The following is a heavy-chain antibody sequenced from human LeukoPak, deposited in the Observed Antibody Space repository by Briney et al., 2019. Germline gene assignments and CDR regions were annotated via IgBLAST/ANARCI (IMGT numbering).Heavy chain of an antibody. V-gene: IGHV3-9*01. CDR3: AKGYYDSSGYYDY. CDR1: GFTFDDYA. J-gene: IGHJ4*02. Sequence: GGSLRLSCAASGFTFDDYAMHWVRQAPGKGLEWVSGISWNSGSIGYADSVKGRFTISRDNAKNSLYLQMNSLRAEDTALYYCAKGYYDSSGYYDYWGQGTWSPSPQ. CDR2: ISWNSGSI. D-gene: IGHD3-22*01.